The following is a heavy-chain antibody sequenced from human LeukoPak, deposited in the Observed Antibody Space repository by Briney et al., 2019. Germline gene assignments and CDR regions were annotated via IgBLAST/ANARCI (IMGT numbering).Heavy chain of an antibody. V-gene: IGHV4-59*01. Sequence: NASETLSLTCTVSGGSISIYYWNWIPQPPGKGLQWIGYIYYGGSTTHNPSLKSRVTISVDTSKNQFSLKLSSVTAADPAVYYCARGGWYPESFQHWGQGALVTVSS. CDR3: ARGGWYPESFQH. CDR2: IYYGGST. CDR1: GGSISIYY. D-gene: IGHD6-19*01. J-gene: IGHJ1*01.